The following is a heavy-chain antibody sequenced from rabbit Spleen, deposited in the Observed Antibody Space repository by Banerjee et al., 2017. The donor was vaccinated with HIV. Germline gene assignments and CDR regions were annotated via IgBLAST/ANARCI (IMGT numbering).Heavy chain of an antibody. D-gene: IGHD1-1*01. CDR1: GLDFSSSYW. Sequence: EQLVESGGGLVKPEGSLKLSCTASGLDFSSSYWICWVRQAPGKGLEWIACIYTGSSGSTYYASWAKGRFTISKTSSTTVTLQMTSLTAADTATYFCARDLVAVIGWNFTLWGPGTLVTVS. J-gene: IGHJ4*01. V-gene: IGHV1S45*01. CDR2: IYTGSSGST. CDR3: ARDLVAVIGWNFTL.